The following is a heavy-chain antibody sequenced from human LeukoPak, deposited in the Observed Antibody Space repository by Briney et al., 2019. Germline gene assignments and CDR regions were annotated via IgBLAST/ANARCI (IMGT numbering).Heavy chain of an antibody. J-gene: IGHJ5*02. V-gene: IGHV1-58*02. Sequence: SVKVSCKASGFTFTSSAMQWVRQARGQRLEGIGWIVVGSGNTNYAQKFQQRVTITRDMSTSTAYMELSSLRSEDTAVYYCAAAPKYNWNPNWFDPWGQGTLVTVSS. CDR3: AAAPKYNWNPNWFDP. CDR2: IVVGSGNT. CDR1: GFTFTSSA. D-gene: IGHD1-20*01.